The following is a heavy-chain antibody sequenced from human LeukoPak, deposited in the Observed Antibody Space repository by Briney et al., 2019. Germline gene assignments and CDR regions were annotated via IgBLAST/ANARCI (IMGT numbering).Heavy chain of an antibody. V-gene: IGHV3-23*01. J-gene: IGHJ4*02. Sequence: GGSLRLSCAASGFTLSIYAMSWVRQAPGKGLEWVSAISGSGGSTYYADSVKGRFTISRDNSKNTLYLQMNSLRAEDTAVYYCALYGSGSYYYFDYWGQGTLVTVSS. D-gene: IGHD3-10*01. CDR3: ALYGSGSYYYFDY. CDR2: ISGSGGST. CDR1: GFTLSIYA.